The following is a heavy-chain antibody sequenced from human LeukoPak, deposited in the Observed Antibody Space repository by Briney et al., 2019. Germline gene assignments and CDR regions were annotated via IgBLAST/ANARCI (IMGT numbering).Heavy chain of an antibody. Sequence: SETLSLTCAVYGGSFSGYYWSWIRQPPGKGLEWIGEINHSGSTNYNPSLKSRVTISVDTSKNQFSLQLNSVTPEDTAVYYCARASPRGDYYYYYYMDVWGKGTTVTVSS. D-gene: IGHD3-10*01. J-gene: IGHJ6*03. CDR1: GGSFSGYY. V-gene: IGHV4-34*01. CDR2: INHSGST. CDR3: ARASPRGDYYYYYYMDV.